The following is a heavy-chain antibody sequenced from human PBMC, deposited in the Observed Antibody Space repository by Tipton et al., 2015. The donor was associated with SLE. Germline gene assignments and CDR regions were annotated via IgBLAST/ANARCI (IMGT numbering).Heavy chain of an antibody. V-gene: IGHV4-59*01. CDR3: ARRVVLWFGEPPAGAFDI. Sequence: TLSLTCTVSGGSISSYYWSWIRQPPGKGLEWIGYIYYSGNTNYNPSLKSRVTISVDTSKNQFSLKLSSVTAADTAVYYCARRVVLWFGEPPAGAFDIWGQGTMVTVSS. CDR1: GGSISSYY. CDR2: IYYSGNT. J-gene: IGHJ3*02. D-gene: IGHD3-10*01.